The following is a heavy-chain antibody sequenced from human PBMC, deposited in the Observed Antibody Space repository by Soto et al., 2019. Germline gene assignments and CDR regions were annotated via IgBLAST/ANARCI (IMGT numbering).Heavy chain of an antibody. CDR2: IKQDGTEK. V-gene: IGHV3-7*01. J-gene: IGHJ6*02. Sequence: EVQLVESGGGFVQPGGSLRLSCAASGFTFSTYWISWVRRTPGKGLEWVANIKQDGTEKYYVDSVRGRLTVSRDNAKSSLYLQMNSLRVEDTAVYYCTTSPHRDSERVFVWGQGTAVTVS. CDR3: TTSPHRDSERVFV. D-gene: IGHD1-26*01. CDR1: GFTFSTYW.